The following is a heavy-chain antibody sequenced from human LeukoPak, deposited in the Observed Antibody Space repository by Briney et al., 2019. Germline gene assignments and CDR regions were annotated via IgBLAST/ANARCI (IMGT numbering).Heavy chain of an antibody. CDR1: GFSLSTRGVG. D-gene: IGHD5-18*01. Sequence: SGPTLVKPTETLTLTCSFSGFSLSTRGVGVGWIRQPPGKALEWLALIYWNDDKRYSPSLKSRLTITKDTSENQVVLTMTNMDPVDTATYYCAHLLWLHLPFDYWGQGTLVTVSS. J-gene: IGHJ4*02. V-gene: IGHV2-5*01. CDR3: AHLLWLHLPFDY. CDR2: IYWNDDK.